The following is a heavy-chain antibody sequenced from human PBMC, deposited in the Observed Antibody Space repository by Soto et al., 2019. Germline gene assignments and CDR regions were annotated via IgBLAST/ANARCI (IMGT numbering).Heavy chain of an antibody. D-gene: IGHD1-7*01. J-gene: IGHJ6*03. CDR3: XRRXXENYAGYYYYYMDV. CDR1: GGSISSYY. V-gene: IGHV4-59*01. CDR2: IYYSGST. Sequence: QVQLQESGPGLVKPSETLSLTCTVSGGSISSYYWSWIRQPPGKGLEWIGYIYYSGSTNYNPSLKSRVTISVDTSKNQFSLKLSSVTAADTAVYYCXRRXXENYAGYYYYYMDVWGKGTTVTVSS.